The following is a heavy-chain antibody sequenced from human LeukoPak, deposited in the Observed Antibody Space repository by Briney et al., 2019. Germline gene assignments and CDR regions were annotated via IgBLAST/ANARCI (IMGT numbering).Heavy chain of an antibody. CDR2: ISSSSSTI. CDR1: GFTFSSYS. Sequence: PGGSLRLSCAASGFTFSSYSMNWVRQPPGKGLEWVSYISSSSSTIYYADSVKGRFTISRDNAKNSLYLQMNSLRAEDTAVYYCARAEIVYGSGSFWGQGTLVTVSS. V-gene: IGHV3-48*01. CDR3: ARAEIVYGSGSF. D-gene: IGHD3-10*01. J-gene: IGHJ4*02.